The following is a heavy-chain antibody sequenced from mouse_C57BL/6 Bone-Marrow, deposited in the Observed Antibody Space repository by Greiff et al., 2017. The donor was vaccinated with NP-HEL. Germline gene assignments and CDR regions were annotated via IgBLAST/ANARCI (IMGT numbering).Heavy chain of an antibody. V-gene: IGHV1-81*01. CDR3: AREVRALWLDY. J-gene: IGHJ4*01. CDR1: GYTFTSYG. Sequence: VQGVESGAELARPGASVKLSCKASGYTFTSYGISWVKQRTGQGLEWIGEIYPRSGNTYYNEKFKGKATLTADKSSSTAYMELRSLTSEDSAVYFCAREVRALWLDYWGQGTSVTVSS. CDR2: IYPRSGNT. D-gene: IGHD1-1*02.